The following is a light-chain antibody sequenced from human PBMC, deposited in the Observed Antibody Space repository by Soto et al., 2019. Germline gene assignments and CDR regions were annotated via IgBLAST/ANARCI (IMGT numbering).Light chain of an antibody. CDR3: QQYNSDSS. CDR2: KAS. Sequence: DIQMTQSPSTLSASVGDRVTITCRASQSISTWLAWYQQKPGKAPKLLIYKASSLESGVPSRFSGSGSGTEFTLTISSLQPDDSASYYCQQYNSDSSFGGGTKVDIK. J-gene: IGKJ4*01. CDR1: QSISTW. V-gene: IGKV1-5*03.